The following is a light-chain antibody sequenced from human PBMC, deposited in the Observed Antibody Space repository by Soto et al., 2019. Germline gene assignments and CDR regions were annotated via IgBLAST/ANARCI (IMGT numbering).Light chain of an antibody. CDR2: KVS. CDR3: MQATHWPYI. J-gene: IGKJ2*01. Sequence: DVVMTQSPLSLPVTPGQPASISCRSSQSLVYSDGNTYLNWFQQRPGQSPRRLIYKVSNRDSGAQERFGGSGSGIDFTLRNSRVGAENVGVYYCMQATHWPYIFGQGTKLEIK. CDR1: QSLVYSDGNTY. V-gene: IGKV2-30*01.